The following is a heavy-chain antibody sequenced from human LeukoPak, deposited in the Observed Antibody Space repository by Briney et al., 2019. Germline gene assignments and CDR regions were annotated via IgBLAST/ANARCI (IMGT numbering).Heavy chain of an antibody. CDR2: ICGGGDNT. Sequence: GSLPLSCAASGSPFSSYAMSWARKAPGKGLEWVSGICGGGDNTYYADSVKGRFTISRDNSKNTLYLQMNSLGADDTAVYYCAKGGLVHRFDPWGQGTLVTVSP. V-gene: IGHV3-23*01. CDR1: GSPFSSYA. J-gene: IGHJ5*02. CDR3: AKGGLVHRFDP.